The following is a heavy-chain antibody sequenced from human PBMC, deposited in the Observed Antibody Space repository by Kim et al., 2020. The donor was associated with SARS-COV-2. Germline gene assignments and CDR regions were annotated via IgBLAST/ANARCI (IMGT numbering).Heavy chain of an antibody. CDR3: ARQLFYHSSGYYQTEGYYFDY. J-gene: IGHJ4*02. Sequence: SETLSLTCTVSGGSVSSGSYYWSWIRQPPGKGLEWIGYIYYSGSTNYNPSLKSRVTISVDTSKNQFSLKLSSVTAADTAVYYCARQLFYHSSGYYQTEGYYFDYWGQGTLVTVSS. V-gene: IGHV4-61*01. CDR2: IYYSGST. CDR1: GGSVSSGSYY. D-gene: IGHD3-22*01.